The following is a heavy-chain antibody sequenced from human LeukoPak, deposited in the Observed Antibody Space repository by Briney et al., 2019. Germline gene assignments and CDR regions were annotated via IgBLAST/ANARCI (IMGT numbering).Heavy chain of an antibody. CDR2: LYIGGNT. CDR3: TTTAGYNYGQY. J-gene: IGHJ4*02. Sequence: RTGGSLRLSCVASGLIVSNNYMNWVRQAPGKGLEWVSALYIGGNTYYADSVRGRFTISRDNSKNTLYLQMNSLRAEDTAIYYCTTTAGYNYGQYWGQGTLVTVSS. D-gene: IGHD5-18*01. CDR1: GLIVSNNY. V-gene: IGHV3-53*01.